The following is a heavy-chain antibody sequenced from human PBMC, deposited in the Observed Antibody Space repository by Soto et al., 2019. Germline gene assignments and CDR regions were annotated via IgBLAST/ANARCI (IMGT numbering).Heavy chain of an antibody. CDR3: AKVTMIRGVIGYFDY. V-gene: IGHV3-23*01. D-gene: IGHD3-10*01. CDR1: GLTFCSYA. J-gene: IGHJ4*02. Sequence: GGSMRLSCAASGLTFCSYAMSWVRQAPGKGLEWVSAISGSGGSTYYADSVKGRFTISRDNSKNTLYLQMNSLRAEDTAVYYCAKVTMIRGVIGYFDYWGQGTLVTVSS. CDR2: ISGSGGST.